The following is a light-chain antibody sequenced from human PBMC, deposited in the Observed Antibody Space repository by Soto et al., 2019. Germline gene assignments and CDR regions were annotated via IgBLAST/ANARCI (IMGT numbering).Light chain of an antibody. CDR2: GAS. CDR1: QSVGSNY. V-gene: IGKV3D-20*02. J-gene: IGKJ5*01. Sequence: EIVLTQSPGTLSLSPGERATLSCRASQSVGSNYLAWYQQKPGRAPRLLFYGASSRATGTPDRFSGSGSGTDFTLSISRLEPEDFAVYYCQQRSNWPPVITFGQGTRLEIK. CDR3: QQRSNWPPVIT.